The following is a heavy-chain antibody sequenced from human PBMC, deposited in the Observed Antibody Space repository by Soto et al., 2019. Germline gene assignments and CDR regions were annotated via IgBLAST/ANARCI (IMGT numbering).Heavy chain of an antibody. Sequence: GGSLRLSCAASGFTFSSYYMNWVRQAPGKGLEWVSYISSSSNTIYYADSVKGRFTISRDNAKNSLYLQMSSLRAEDTAVYYCARSPGGSSCFDYWGQGTLVTVSS. CDR3: ARSPGGSSCFDY. CDR2: ISSSSNTI. V-gene: IGHV3-48*01. D-gene: IGHD6-13*01. J-gene: IGHJ4*02. CDR1: GFTFSSYY.